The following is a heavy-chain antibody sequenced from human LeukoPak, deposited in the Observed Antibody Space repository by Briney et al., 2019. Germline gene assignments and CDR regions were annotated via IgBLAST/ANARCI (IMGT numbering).Heavy chain of an antibody. CDR3: ARYHYDSSGYDY. J-gene: IGHJ4*02. CDR2: INPKSGGT. Sequence: ASVKVSCKASGYTFIGYYMHWVRQAPGQGHEWMGWINPKSGGTNYAQKFQGRVTMTRDTSISTAYMELSRLRSDDTAVYYCARYHYDSSGYDYWGQGTLVTVSS. V-gene: IGHV1-2*02. CDR1: GYTFIGYY. D-gene: IGHD3-22*01.